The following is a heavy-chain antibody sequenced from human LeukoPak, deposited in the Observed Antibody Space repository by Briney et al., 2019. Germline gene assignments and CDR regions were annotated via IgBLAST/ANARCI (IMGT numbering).Heavy chain of an antibody. CDR2: IYHSGST. J-gene: IGHJ5*02. D-gene: IGHD6-6*01. CDR3: ARGLTSLNWFDP. CDR1: GGSISSGGYS. Sequence: PSETLSLTCAVSGGSISSGGYSWSWIRQPPGKGLEWIGYIYHSGSTYYNPSLKSRVTISVDRSKNQFSLKLSSVTAADTAVYYRARGLTSLNWFDPWGQGTLVTVSS. V-gene: IGHV4-30-2*01.